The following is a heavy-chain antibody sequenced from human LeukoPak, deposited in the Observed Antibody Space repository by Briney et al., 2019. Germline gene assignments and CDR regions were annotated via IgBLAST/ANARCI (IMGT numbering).Heavy chain of an antibody. D-gene: IGHD5-12*01. CDR3: AKDRYSGSPYYFDY. J-gene: IGHJ4*02. Sequence: GGSLRLSCAASGFTFSSYAMSWVRQAPGKGLEWVSGISGTDGNTYYADSVKGRFTISRDNSKNTLYLQINSLRAEDTAVYYCAKDRYSGSPYYFDYWAQGTLVTVSS. V-gene: IGHV3-23*01. CDR2: ISGTDGNT. CDR1: GFTFSSYA.